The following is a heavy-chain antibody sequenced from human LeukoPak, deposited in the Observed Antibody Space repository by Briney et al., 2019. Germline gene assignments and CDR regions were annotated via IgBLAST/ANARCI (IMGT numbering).Heavy chain of an antibody. Sequence: SETLSLTCNVSGGSISGHYWSWIRQPPGKRLEWIGYVYDSGSTNYNPSLSSRVTISLDTSKNQFSLKLTSVTAAYTAVYYCARLSGKWSWGQGTLVTVSS. V-gene: IGHV4-59*11. J-gene: IGHJ5*02. CDR1: GGSISGHY. CDR2: VYDSGST. CDR3: ARLSGKWS. D-gene: IGHD1-26*01.